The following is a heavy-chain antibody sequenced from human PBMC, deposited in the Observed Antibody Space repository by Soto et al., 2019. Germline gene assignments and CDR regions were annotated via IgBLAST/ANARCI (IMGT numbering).Heavy chain of an antibody. J-gene: IGHJ4*02. CDR2: ISGSGGST. V-gene: IGHV3-23*01. CDR1: GFTFSSYA. CDR3: AKSANVEQLVSGGYYFDY. Sequence: GGSLRLSCAASGFTFSSYAMSWVRQAPGKGLEWVSAISGSGGSTYYADSVKGRFTISRDNSKNTLYLQMNSLRAEDTAVYYCAKSANVEQLVSGGYYFDYWGQGTLVTVSS. D-gene: IGHD6-6*01.